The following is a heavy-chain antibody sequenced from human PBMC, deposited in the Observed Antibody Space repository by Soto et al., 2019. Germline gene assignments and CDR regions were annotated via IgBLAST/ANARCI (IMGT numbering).Heavy chain of an antibody. J-gene: IGHJ6*02. CDR1: GYIFVNYG. CDR2: ISPYSGNT. D-gene: IGHD3-16*01. V-gene: IGHV1-18*01. CDR3: VLLDNYVTPTPQDV. Sequence: QVQLVQSGDEVRKPGSSVKVSCKASGYIFVNYGIAWVRQAPGQGLEWMGWISPYSGNTHYASKVQGRLTMATATSTSTADIDLGSLTSDATAVYYCVLLDNYVTPTPQDVWGQGTTVTVSS.